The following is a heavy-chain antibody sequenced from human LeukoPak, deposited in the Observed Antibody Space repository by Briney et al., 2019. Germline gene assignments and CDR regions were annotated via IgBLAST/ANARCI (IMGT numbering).Heavy chain of an antibody. CDR3: ARVVRRELLDP. Sequence: SVKVSCKASGGTFSSSSISWVRQAPGQGLEWMGGIIPIFGTANYAQKFQGRVTITADESTRTAYMKLSSLRSEDTAVYYCARVVRRELLDPWGQGTLVTVSS. CDR1: GGTFSSSS. V-gene: IGHV1-69*13. CDR2: IIPIFGTA. D-gene: IGHD1-26*01. J-gene: IGHJ5*02.